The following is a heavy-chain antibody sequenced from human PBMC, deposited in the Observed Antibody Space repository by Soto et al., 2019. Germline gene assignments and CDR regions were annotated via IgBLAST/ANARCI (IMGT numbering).Heavy chain of an antibody. D-gene: IGHD2-2*01. CDR3: AKSSRQYASAIQAFFDP. V-gene: IGHV1-2*02. CDR2: INPNSGGT. CDR1: GYTFTSYD. Sequence: ASVKVSCKASGYTFTSYDINWVRQATGQGLEWMGWINPNSGGTNYAQKFQGRVTMTRDTSISTAYMELSRLRSDDTAVYYCAKSSRQYASAIQAFFDPWGQGTTVTVSS. J-gene: IGHJ6*02.